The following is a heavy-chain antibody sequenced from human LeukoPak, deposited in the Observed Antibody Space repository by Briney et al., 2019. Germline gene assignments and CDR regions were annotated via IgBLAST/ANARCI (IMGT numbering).Heavy chain of an antibody. CDR3: ARVIGCVARSGSCYFDY. D-gene: IGHD3-10*01. V-gene: IGHV1-2*06. J-gene: IGHJ4*02. CDR1: GYTFTAYY. CDR2: INPNSVST. Sequence: ASVKVSCKASGYTFTAYYMYWVRQAPGQGLEWMGRINPNSVSTNYAQKLQGRVTMTRDTSISTAYMELNRLRADDTAGYYCARVIGCVARSGSCYFDYWGQGALVTVSS.